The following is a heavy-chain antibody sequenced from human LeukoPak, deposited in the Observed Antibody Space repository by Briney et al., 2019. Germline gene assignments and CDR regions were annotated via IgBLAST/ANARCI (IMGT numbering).Heavy chain of an antibody. V-gene: IGHV3-23*01. CDR3: AKDRGLALYYFDY. Sequence: PGGSLRLSCAASGFTFSSYAMSWVCQAPGKGLEWVSAISGSGGSTYYADSVKGRFTISRDNSKNTLYLQMNSLRAEDTAVYYCAKDRGLALYYFDYWGQGTLVTVSS. CDR1: GFTFSSYA. J-gene: IGHJ4*02. CDR2: ISGSGGST.